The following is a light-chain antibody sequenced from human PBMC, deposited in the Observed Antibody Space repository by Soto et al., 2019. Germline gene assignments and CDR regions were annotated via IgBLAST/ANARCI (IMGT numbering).Light chain of an antibody. CDR1: ETVATN. Sequence: EVLMTQSPATLSVAPGEKATLSCWASETVATNLAWYQQKPGQAPRLLISDASTRATGVPARFSGSGSGTEFTLTVSSLQSEDIAVYFCQQYNNWPPNFGQGTRLEI. CDR2: DAS. CDR3: QQYNNWPPN. J-gene: IGKJ5*01. V-gene: IGKV3-15*01.